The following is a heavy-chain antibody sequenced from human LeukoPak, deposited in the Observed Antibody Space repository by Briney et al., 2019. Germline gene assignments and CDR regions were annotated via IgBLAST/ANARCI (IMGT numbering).Heavy chain of an antibody. CDR3: AKDLGAGNTDYYDSSGYYY. Sequence: GGSLRLSCAASGFTFSSYAMSWVRQAPGKGLEWVSAISGSGGSTYYADSVKGRFTISRDNSKNTLYLQMNSLRAEDTAVYYCAKDLGAGNTDYYDSSGYYYWGQGTLVTVSS. V-gene: IGHV3-23*01. J-gene: IGHJ4*02. D-gene: IGHD3-22*01. CDR2: ISGSGGST. CDR1: GFTFSSYA.